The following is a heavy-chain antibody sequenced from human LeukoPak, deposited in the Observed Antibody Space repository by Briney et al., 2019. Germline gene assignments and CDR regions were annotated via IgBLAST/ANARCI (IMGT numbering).Heavy chain of an antibody. D-gene: IGHD3-3*01. CDR3: AKDQWVTIFGVIIRGLDS. CDR2: ISFSGGST. V-gene: IGHV3-23*01. Sequence: PGGSLRLSCAASGFTFSSFAMSWVRQAPGQGLEWVSAISFSGGSTDYADSVKGRFTISRDNSKNTLFLQMNSLRAEDTAVYYCAKDQWVTIFGVIIRGLDSWGQGTLVTVSS. CDR1: GFTFSSFA. J-gene: IGHJ5*01.